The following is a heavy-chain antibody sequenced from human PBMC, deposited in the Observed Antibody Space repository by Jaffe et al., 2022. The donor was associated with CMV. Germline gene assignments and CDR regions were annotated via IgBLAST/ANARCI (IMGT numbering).Heavy chain of an antibody. V-gene: IGHV3-21*01. CDR2: ISSSSSYI. Sequence: EVQLVESGGGLVKPGGSLRLSCAASGFTFSSYSMNWVRQAPGKGLEWVSSISSSSSYIYYADSVKGRFTISRDNAKNSLYLQMNSLRAEDTAVYYCARDYLIAAADVMYNWFDPWGQGTLVTVSS. CDR1: GFTFSSYS. D-gene: IGHD6-13*01. CDR3: ARDYLIAAADVMYNWFDP. J-gene: IGHJ5*02.